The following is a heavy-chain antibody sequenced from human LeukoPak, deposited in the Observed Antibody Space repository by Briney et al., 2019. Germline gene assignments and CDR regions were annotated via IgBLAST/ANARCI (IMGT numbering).Heavy chain of an antibody. CDR1: GGSFSGYY. J-gene: IGHJ4*02. CDR3: ARGRDMITFGGVLAFDY. CDR2: INHSGST. D-gene: IGHD3-16*01. Sequence: SETLSLTCAVYGGSFSGYYWSWIRQPPGKGLEWIGEINHSGSTNYNPSLKSRVTISVDTSKNQFSLKLSSVTATDTAVYYCARGRDMITFGGVLAFDYWGQGTLVTASS. V-gene: IGHV4-34*01.